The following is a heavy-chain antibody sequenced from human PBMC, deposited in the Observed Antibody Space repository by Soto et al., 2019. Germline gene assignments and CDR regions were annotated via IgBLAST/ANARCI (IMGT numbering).Heavy chain of an antibody. CDR3: ARGYSYGGGRWFYP. CDR2: INRNSGGK. J-gene: IGHJ5*02. CDR1: GYSFTGCY. V-gene: IGHV1-2*04. D-gene: IGHD5-18*01. Sequence: ASVKVSCEASGYSFTGCYMHWVRQAPGQGLEWMGWINRNSGGKNYAQKFQGWVTMTRDTSISKAYMELSRLRSDGAAVYYCARGYSYGGGRWFYPWGQATLVTVS.